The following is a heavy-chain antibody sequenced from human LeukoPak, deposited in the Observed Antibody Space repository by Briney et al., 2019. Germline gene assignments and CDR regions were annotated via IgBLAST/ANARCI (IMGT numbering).Heavy chain of an antibody. CDR1: GYSFTSYW. J-gene: IGHJ4*02. Sequence: GESLKISCKGSGYSFTSYWIGWVRQMPGKGLECMGIIYPGDSDTKCGPSFQGQVTISADKSISTAYLQRSSLKASDTAMYYCAKSNYYDSGGYNGAFDYWGQGTLVTVSS. CDR2: IYPGDSDT. D-gene: IGHD3-22*01. V-gene: IGHV5-51*01. CDR3: AKSNYYDSGGYNGAFDY.